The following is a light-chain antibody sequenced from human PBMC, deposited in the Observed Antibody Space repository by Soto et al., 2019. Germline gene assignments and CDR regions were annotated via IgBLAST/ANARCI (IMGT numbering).Light chain of an antibody. CDR1: QSISSW. Sequence: IQMAQAPSTLAASVGGRVNNICRASQSISSWLAWYQQKPGKAPKLLIYKASSLESGVPSRFSGSGSGTEFTLTISSLQPDDFATYYCQQYNSYSFGPGTKVDIK. CDR3: QQYNSYS. V-gene: IGKV1-5*03. J-gene: IGKJ3*01. CDR2: KAS.